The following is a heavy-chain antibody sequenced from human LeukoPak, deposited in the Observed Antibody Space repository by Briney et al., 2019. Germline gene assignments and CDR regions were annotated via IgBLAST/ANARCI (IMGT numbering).Heavy chain of an antibody. CDR1: GGSISSGGYY. V-gene: IGHV4-30-2*01. CDR3: AREGIAAAGPFDY. Sequence: PSETLSLTCTVSGGSISSGGYYWSWIRQPPGKGLEWIGYIYHSGSTYYNPSLKSRVTISVDTSKNQFSLKLSSVTAADTAVYYCAREGIAAAGPFDYWGQGTLVTVSS. D-gene: IGHD6-13*01. J-gene: IGHJ4*02. CDR2: IYHSGST.